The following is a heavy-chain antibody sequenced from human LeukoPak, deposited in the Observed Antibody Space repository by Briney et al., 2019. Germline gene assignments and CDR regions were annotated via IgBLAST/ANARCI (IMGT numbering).Heavy chain of an antibody. CDR2: ISSGDRT. CDR1: GFTFSSYA. CDR3: AKATRVRGVPFDY. J-gene: IGHJ4*02. D-gene: IGHD3-10*02. Sequence: GGSLRLSCAASGFTFSSYAMNWVRQAPGKGLEWVAGISSGDRTFHAESVKGRFTISRDKSKDTLYLQMNSLRAEDTAVYYCAKATRVRGVPFDYWGQGTLVTVSS. V-gene: IGHV3-23*01.